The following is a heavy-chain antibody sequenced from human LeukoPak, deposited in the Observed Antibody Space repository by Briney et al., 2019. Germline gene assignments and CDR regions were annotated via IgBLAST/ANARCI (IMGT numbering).Heavy chain of an antibody. CDR1: GFSFCTYG. CDR3: ARDSYGLSTLDY. Sequence: PGGSLRLSCVASGFSFCTYGMHWVRQAPGKGLEWVAVVWYDGIHKYYADSVKGRFTISRDNSKNTLYLQMNGLRAADTAVYYCARDSYGLSTLDYWGQGTLVTVSS. J-gene: IGHJ4*02. CDR2: VWYDGIHK. V-gene: IGHV3-33*01. D-gene: IGHD5/OR15-5a*01.